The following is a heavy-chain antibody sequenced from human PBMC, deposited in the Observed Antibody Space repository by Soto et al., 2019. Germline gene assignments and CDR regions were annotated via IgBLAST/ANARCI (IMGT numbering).Heavy chain of an antibody. CDR3: AKDLSSNYDYYYYGMDV. CDR2: ISYDGSNK. Sequence: EWVAVISYDGSNKYYADSVKGRFTISRDNSKNTLYLQMNSLRAEDTAVYYCAKDLSSNYDYYYYGMDVWGQGTTVTVSS. V-gene: IGHV3-30*18. J-gene: IGHJ6*02. D-gene: IGHD4-4*01.